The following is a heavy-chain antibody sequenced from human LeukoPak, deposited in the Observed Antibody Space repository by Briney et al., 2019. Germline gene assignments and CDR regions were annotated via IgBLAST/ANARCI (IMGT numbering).Heavy chain of an antibody. V-gene: IGHV4-39*07. CDR1: GVSISSNSYF. CDR2: IYYGGST. Sequence: WETLSLTCTVSGVSISSNSYFWVWMRPPPGKGLESIGSIYYGGSTYYNPSLKSRGTISVDTSKNQFSLKLNSVTAADTAVYYCARDSGRHYVDNWFHPWGQGTLVTVSS. CDR3: ARDSGRHYVDNWFHP. J-gene: IGHJ5*02. D-gene: IGHD3-10*01.